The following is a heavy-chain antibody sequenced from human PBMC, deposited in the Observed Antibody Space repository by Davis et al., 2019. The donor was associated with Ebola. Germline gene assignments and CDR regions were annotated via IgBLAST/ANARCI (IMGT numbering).Heavy chain of an antibody. V-gene: IGHV3-23*01. CDR1: GFTFSSYA. D-gene: IGHD3-22*01. Sequence: GESLKISCAASGFTFSSYAMSWVRQAPGKGLEWVSAISGSGGSTYYADSVKGRFTISRDNSKNTLYLQMNSLRAEDTAVYYCAKDRYYDSSGHDYWGQGTLVTVSS. CDR3: AKDRYYDSSGHDY. CDR2: ISGSGGST. J-gene: IGHJ4*02.